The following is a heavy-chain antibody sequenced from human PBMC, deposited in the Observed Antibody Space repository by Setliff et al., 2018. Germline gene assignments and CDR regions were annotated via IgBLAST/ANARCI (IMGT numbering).Heavy chain of an antibody. CDR3: ARGGMAAANRKGVFEY. J-gene: IGHJ4*02. CDR1: GYSFTSHY. CDR2: INTGGGSS. Sequence: ASVKVSCKASGYSFTSHYMHWVRQAPGQGLEWMGIINTGGGSSSYAEKFQGRVTMTRDTSTSTFYMEVNILRSDDTAVYYCARGGMAAANRKGVFEYWGQGTLVTVSS. V-gene: IGHV1-46*01. D-gene: IGHD6-13*01.